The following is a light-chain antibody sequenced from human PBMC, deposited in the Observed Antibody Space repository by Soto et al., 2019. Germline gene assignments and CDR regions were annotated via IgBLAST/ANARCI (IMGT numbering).Light chain of an antibody. J-gene: IGKJ3*01. CDR2: DAS. CDR3: QQYGSSPFT. Sequence: EIVLTQSPATLSLSPGERATLSCRASQSVSSTYLAWYQQKPGQAPRLLIYDASSRATGIPDRFSGSGSGTDFTLTISRLEPEDFAVYYCQQYGSSPFTFGPGTKVDI. CDR1: QSVSSTY. V-gene: IGKV3-20*01.